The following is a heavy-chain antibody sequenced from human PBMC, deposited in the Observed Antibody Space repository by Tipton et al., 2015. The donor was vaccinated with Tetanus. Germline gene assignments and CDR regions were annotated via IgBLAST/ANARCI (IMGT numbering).Heavy chain of an antibody. V-gene: IGHV4-39*07. CDR2: IYYGGSA. CDR3: ARGYNGYDILTAYPHYFDS. J-gene: IGHJ4*02. CDR1: GGSISSMSYY. D-gene: IGHD3-9*01. Sequence: TLSLTCTVSGGSISSMSYYWGWIRQPPGKGLEWIGNIYYGGSAYYNPSLKGRVSISVDTSKNQFSLKLSSVTAADTAVYYCARGYNGYDILTAYPHYFDSWGQGTLVTVSS.